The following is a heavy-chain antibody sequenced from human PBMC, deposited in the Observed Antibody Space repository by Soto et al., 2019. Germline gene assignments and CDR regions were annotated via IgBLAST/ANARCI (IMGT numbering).Heavy chain of an antibody. D-gene: IGHD6-6*01. Sequence: EVQLVESGGGLVQPGGSLRLSCAASGFTFSSSYMGWVRQAPGKGLEWISVIYTAGTTYYADSVTGRFTISRDNSKNTLSLQMDSLRAEDTAVYYCARYSTSPARFGYWGHGTLVTVSS. CDR1: GFTFSSSY. CDR3: ARYSTSPARFGY. CDR2: IYTAGTT. V-gene: IGHV3-66*01. J-gene: IGHJ4*01.